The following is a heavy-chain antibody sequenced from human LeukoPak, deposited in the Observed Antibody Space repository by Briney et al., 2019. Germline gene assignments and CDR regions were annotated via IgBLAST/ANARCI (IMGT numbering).Heavy chain of an antibody. CDR3: ARSGGSYLYNWFDP. Sequence: AASVKVSCKASGYTFTSYGISWVRQAAGQGLEWMGWISAYNGNTNYAQKLQGRVTMTTDTSTSTAYMELRSLRSDDTAVYYCARSGGSYLYNWFDPWGQGTLVTVSS. V-gene: IGHV1-18*01. D-gene: IGHD1-26*01. J-gene: IGHJ5*02. CDR2: ISAYNGNT. CDR1: GYTFTSYG.